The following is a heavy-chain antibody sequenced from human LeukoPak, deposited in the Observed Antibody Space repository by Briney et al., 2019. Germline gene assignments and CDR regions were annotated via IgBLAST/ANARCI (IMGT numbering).Heavy chain of an antibody. Sequence: GGSLRLSCAASGFTFSSYSMNWVRQAPGKGLEWVSSISSSSSYIHYADSVKGRFTISRDNAKNSLYLQMNSLRAEDTAVYYCARTGYSYGLVFDYWGQGTLVTVSS. CDR2: ISSSSSYI. V-gene: IGHV3-21*01. CDR1: GFTFSSYS. D-gene: IGHD5-18*01. CDR3: ARTGYSYGLVFDY. J-gene: IGHJ4*02.